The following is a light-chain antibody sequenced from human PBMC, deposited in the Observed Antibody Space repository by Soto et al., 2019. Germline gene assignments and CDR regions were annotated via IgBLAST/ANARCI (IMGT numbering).Light chain of an antibody. CDR3: QQSYNSPST. CDR1: QNIVTY. Sequence: DIQMTQSPSSLSASVGDRVTITCRTGQNIVTYLNWYQHQPGKAPKLLIYAASSLQSGVPLRFSGSGSGTDFTLTINSLQPEDFATYYCQQSYNSPSTFGQGTKVEI. J-gene: IGKJ1*01. V-gene: IGKV1-39*01. CDR2: AAS.